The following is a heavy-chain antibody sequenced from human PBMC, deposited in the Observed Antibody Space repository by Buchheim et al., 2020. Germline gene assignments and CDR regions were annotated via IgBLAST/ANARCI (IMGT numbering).Heavy chain of an antibody. D-gene: IGHD5-12*01. CDR1: GFTFSSYW. Sequence: EVQLVESGGGLVQPGGSLRLSCAASGFTFSSYWMHWVRQAPGKGLEWVSSISGRGGSTYYADSVKGRFTISRDNSKNTVFLQMSSLRGEDTAVYYCAKEASVTTTYMDVWGKGTT. CDR2: ISGRGGST. J-gene: IGHJ6*03. V-gene: IGHV3-23*04. CDR3: AKEASVTTTYMDV.